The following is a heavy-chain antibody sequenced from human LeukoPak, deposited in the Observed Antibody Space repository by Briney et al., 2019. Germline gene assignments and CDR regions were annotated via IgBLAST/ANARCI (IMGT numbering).Heavy chain of an antibody. Sequence: SVKVPCKASGGTFSSYAISWVRQAPGQGLEWMGGIIPIFGTANYAQKFQGRVTITADKSTSTAYMELSSLRSDDTAVYYCAREVDYYDTSDYFPLGYWGQGTLVTVSS. V-gene: IGHV1-69*06. CDR2: IIPIFGTA. J-gene: IGHJ4*02. CDR1: GGTFSSYA. CDR3: AREVDYYDTSDYFPLGY. D-gene: IGHD3-22*01.